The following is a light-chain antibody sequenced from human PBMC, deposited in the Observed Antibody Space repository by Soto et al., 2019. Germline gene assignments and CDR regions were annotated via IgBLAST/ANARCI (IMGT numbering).Light chain of an antibody. CDR3: QQYNKWPLT. CDR1: QSVSSN. Sequence: EIVMTQSPATLSVSPGEGVSLSCRASQSVSSNLAWYQQKPGQAPRLLIYGASTRATGIPARFSGSGSGTEFTLIISSLQSEDFAIYYCQQYNKWPLTFGGGTKVEIK. V-gene: IGKV3-15*01. J-gene: IGKJ4*01. CDR2: GAS.